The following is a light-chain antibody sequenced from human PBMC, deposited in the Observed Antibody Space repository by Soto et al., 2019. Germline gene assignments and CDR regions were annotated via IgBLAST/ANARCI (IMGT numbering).Light chain of an antibody. J-gene: IGKJ1*01. CDR1: QGISSY. Sequence: AIRMTQSPSSLSASTGDRVTITCRASQGISSYLAWYQQKPGKATKLLIYAASTLQSGVPSRFSGSGYGTDFTLTISCLQSEDFATYYCQQYYSYPRTFGQGTKGDIK. CDR2: AAS. CDR3: QQYYSYPRT. V-gene: IGKV1-8*01.